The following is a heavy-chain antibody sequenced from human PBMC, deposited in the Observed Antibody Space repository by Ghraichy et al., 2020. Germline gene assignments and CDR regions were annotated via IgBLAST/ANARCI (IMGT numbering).Heavy chain of an antibody. CDR2: VNADGTTT. CDR1: GFTLSSYW. CDR3: VRARYIVSSGKVES. D-gene: IGHD5/OR15-5a*01. Sequence: GGSLRLSCIASGFTLSSYWMHWVRQVPGKGPVWVSRVNADGTTTNYADSVKGRFTISRDNAKNTLYLQMNDLRAEDTAMYYCVRARYIVSSGKVESWGEGNLVTVSA. J-gene: IGHJ4*02. V-gene: IGHV3-74*01.